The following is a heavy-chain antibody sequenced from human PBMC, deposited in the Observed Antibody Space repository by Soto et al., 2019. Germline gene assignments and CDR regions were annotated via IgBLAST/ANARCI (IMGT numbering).Heavy chain of an antibody. CDR1: GASISSGNYY. Sequence: PSETLSLTCTVSGASISSGNYYWSWIRQHPGKGLEWIGYIYHSGITSYNPSLESRVTISVDTSNNHFSLKLSSVTAADTAVYYCARANFDWLFRFDYWGQGTLVTVSS. CDR3: ARANFDWLFRFDY. J-gene: IGHJ4*02. CDR2: IYHSGIT. V-gene: IGHV4-31*03. D-gene: IGHD3-9*01.